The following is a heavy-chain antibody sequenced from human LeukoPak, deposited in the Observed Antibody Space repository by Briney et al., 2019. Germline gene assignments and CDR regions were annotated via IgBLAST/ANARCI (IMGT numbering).Heavy chain of an antibody. CDR2: ISSSGSST. V-gene: IGHV3-23*01. D-gene: IGHD3-10*01. CDR3: AKDLKVRGVIADYYYYGMDG. CDR1: GFTFSSYA. Sequence: GGSLRLSCAASGFTFSSYAMSWVRQAPGKGLEWVSAISSSGSSTYYADSVKGRFTISRDNSKNTLYLQMNSLRAEDTAVYYCAKDLKVRGVIADYYYYGMDGWGEGTTVTVCS. J-gene: IGHJ6*04.